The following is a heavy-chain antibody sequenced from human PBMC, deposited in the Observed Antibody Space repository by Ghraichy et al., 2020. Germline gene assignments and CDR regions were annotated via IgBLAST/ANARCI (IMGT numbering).Heavy chain of an antibody. Sequence: ASVKVSCKASGYRFTGYYMHWVRQAPGQGLEWMGWMDPNSGSTKYAQKIQGRVTMTRDTSISTVYMELSRLTSDDTAEYYCARDLGDDVSDYWGQGTLVTVSS. D-gene: IGHD2/OR15-2a*01. CDR1: GYRFTGYY. V-gene: IGHV1-2*02. J-gene: IGHJ4*02. CDR3: ARDLGDDVSDY. CDR2: MDPNSGST.